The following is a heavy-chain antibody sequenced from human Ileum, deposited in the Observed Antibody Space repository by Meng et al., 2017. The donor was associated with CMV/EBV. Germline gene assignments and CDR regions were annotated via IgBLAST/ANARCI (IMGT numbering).Heavy chain of an antibody. CDR2: IYYSGTN. J-gene: IGHJ4*02. Sequence: RLRVPGSGPGLVKPSETLSITCTVSGGFTTSTYYCWGWIRQSPGKGLEWIGHIYYSGTNYYTPSLNSRITISIDTSKSQFSLKLTSMTAADTAKYFCTRVRWVGSDAHNDYWGQGTLVTVSS. CDR1: GGFTTSTYYC. D-gene: IGHD1-26*01. CDR3: TRVRWVGSDAHNDY. V-gene: IGHV4-39*06.